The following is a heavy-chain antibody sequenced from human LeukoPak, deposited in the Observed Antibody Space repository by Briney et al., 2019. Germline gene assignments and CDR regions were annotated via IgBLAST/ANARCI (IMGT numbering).Heavy chain of an antibody. CDR1: GFTFSSYA. J-gene: IGHJ6*02. Sequence: PGGSLRLSCAASGFTFSSYAMHWVRQAPGKGLEWVAVISYDGSNKYYADSVKGQFTISRDNSKNTLYLQMNSLRAEDTAAYYCARGDTAMSYYYYGMDVWGQGTTVTVSS. V-gene: IGHV3-30-3*01. CDR2: ISYDGSNK. CDR3: ARGDTAMSYYYYGMDV. D-gene: IGHD5-18*01.